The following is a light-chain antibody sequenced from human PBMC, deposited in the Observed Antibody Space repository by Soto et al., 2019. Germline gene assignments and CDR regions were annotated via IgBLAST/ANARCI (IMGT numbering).Light chain of an antibody. Sequence: DIQMTQSPSSLSASVGDRVTITCRASQNIGVYLNWYQKKPGKAPKLLIHAASSLHSGVPSTFSGSGSGTDFALTISSLQPEDFATYYCQQSYSTPITFGQGTRLEIK. CDR2: AAS. J-gene: IGKJ5*01. CDR1: QNIGVY. V-gene: IGKV1-39*01. CDR3: QQSYSTPIT.